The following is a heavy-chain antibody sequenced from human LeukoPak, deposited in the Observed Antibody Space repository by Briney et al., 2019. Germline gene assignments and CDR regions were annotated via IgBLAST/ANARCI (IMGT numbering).Heavy chain of an antibody. CDR2: IIPIFGTA. CDR3: ARHMTTVTTFGY. D-gene: IGHD4-17*01. Sequence: ASVKVSCKASGYTFTHYYMHWVRQAPGQGLEWMGGIIPIFGTANYAQKFQGRVTITADESTSTAYMELSSLRSEDTAVYYCARHMTTVTTFGYWGEGTLVTVSS. V-gene: IGHV1-69*13. CDR1: GYTFTHYY. J-gene: IGHJ4*02.